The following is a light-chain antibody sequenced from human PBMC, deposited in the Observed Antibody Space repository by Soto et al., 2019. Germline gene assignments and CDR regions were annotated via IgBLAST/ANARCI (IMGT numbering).Light chain of an antibody. CDR2: EVS. CDR3: IPYSITSTRV. CDR1: SSDVGGSNY. V-gene: IGLV2-14*01. Sequence: QSALTQPASVSGSPGQSITISCTGTSSDVGGSNYVSWYQQPPGKAPKPIIYEVSNRPSGVSHRFSGSKSGNTASLTISGLQAEDEADYYCIPYSITSTRVFGGGTKVTVL. J-gene: IGLJ2*01.